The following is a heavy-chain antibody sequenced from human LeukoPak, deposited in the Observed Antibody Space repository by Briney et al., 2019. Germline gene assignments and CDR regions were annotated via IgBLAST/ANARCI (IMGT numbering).Heavy chain of an antibody. V-gene: IGHV1-46*01. CDR1: GYTFTSYY. CDR3: ARGEEGYFDY. Sequence: ASVKVSCKASGYTFTSYYMHWVRQAPGQGLEWMGIINPSGGSTSYAQKFQGRVTMTRNTSISTAYMELSSLRSEDTAVYYCARGEEGYFDYWGQGTLVTVSS. J-gene: IGHJ4*02. CDR2: INPSGGST.